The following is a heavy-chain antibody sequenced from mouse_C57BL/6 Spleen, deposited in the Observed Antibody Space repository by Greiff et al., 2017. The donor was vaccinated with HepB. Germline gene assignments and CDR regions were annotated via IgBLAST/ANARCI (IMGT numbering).Heavy chain of an antibody. CDR1: GFNIKDDY. D-gene: IGHD2-1*01. CDR2: IDPDNGDT. V-gene: IGHV14-4*01. CDR3: TLYGNPFAY. Sequence: VQLQQSGAELVRPGASVKLSCTASGFNIKDDYMHWVKQRPEQGLEWIGWIDPDNGDTEYASKFQGKATITADTSSNTAYLQLSSLASEDTAVYYCTLYGNPFAYWGQGTLVTVSA. J-gene: IGHJ3*01.